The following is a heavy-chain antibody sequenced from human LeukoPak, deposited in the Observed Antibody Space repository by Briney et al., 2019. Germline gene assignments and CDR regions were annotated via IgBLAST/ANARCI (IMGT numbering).Heavy chain of an antibody. J-gene: IGHJ4*02. CDR3: ARNLPAADY. Sequence: GGSLRLSCAASAFTFSDYYMSWIRQPQGKGLEWVVYISSSGSTIYYADSVKGRFTISRDNAKNSLYLQMNSLRAEDTAVYYCARNLPAADYWGQGTLVTVSS. CDR1: AFTFSDYY. D-gene: IGHD2-2*01. CDR2: ISSSGSTI. V-gene: IGHV3-11*01.